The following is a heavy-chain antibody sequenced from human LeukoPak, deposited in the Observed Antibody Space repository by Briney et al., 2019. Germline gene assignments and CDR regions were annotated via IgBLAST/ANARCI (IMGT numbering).Heavy chain of an antibody. D-gene: IGHD6-13*01. CDR2: ISYDGSNK. Sequence: GGSLRLSCAASGFAFSSYGMHWVRQAPGKGLEWVAVISYDGSNKYFADSVKGRFTISRDNFKNTLSLQMNSLRAEDTAVYYCAKDAEFIAATGTYGTYFDYWGQGTLVTVSS. J-gene: IGHJ4*02. CDR3: AKDAEFIAATGTYGTYFDY. V-gene: IGHV3-30*18. CDR1: GFAFSSYG.